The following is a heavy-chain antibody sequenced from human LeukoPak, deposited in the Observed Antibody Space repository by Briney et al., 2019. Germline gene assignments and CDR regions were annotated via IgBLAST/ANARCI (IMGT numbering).Heavy chain of an antibody. CDR2: IYTSGST. V-gene: IGHV4-61*02. CDR1: GGSISSGSYY. CDR3: ARDANLYLYCGGDCYSLPDAFDI. D-gene: IGHD2-21*02. Sequence: SRTLSLTCTVSGGSISSGSYYWSWIRQPAGKGLEWIGRIYTSGSTNYNPSLKSRVTISVDTSKNQFSLKLSSVTAADTAVYYCARDANLYLYCGGDCYSLPDAFDIWGQGTMVTVSS. J-gene: IGHJ3*02.